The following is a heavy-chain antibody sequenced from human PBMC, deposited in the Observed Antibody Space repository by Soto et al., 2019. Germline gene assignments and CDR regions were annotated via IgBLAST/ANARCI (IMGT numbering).Heavy chain of an antibody. CDR3: ARAIRISYYYDSSGYYGVDY. J-gene: IGHJ4*02. Sequence: ASVKVSCKASGYTFTSYGISCVRQAPGQVLEWMGWISAYNGNTNYAQKLQGRVTMTTDTSTSTAYMELRSLRSDDTAVYYCARAIRISYYYDSSGYYGVDYWGQGTLVTVSS. D-gene: IGHD3-22*01. CDR1: GYTFTSYG. CDR2: ISAYNGNT. V-gene: IGHV1-18*04.